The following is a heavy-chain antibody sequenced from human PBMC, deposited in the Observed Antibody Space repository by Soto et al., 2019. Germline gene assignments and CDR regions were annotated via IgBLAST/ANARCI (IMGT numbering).Heavy chain of an antibody. Sequence: GASVKVSCKASGYTFTSYYMRWVRQAPGQGLEWMGIINPSGGSTSYAQKFQGRVTMTRDTSTSTVYMELSSLRSEDTAVYYCARDPPYSNYGGSYYYYYGMDVWGQGTTVTVSS. CDR2: INPSGGST. CDR1: GYTFTSYY. J-gene: IGHJ6*02. V-gene: IGHV1-46*01. CDR3: ARDPPYSNYGGSYYYYYGMDV. D-gene: IGHD4-4*01.